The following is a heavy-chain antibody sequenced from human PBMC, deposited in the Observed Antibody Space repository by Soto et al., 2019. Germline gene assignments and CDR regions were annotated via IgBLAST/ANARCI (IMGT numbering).Heavy chain of an antibody. Sequence: GGSLRLSCAASEFTFSKHGMHWVRQAPGKGLEWVAVMSYDGSNEYYADSVKGRFTISRDNSKNTLYLQMNSLRPEDTAVYFCAKGPPLLLIYPVLDSWGQGTLVTVSS. D-gene: IGHD3-10*01. V-gene: IGHV3-30*18. CDR3: AKGPPLLLIYPVLDS. J-gene: IGHJ4*02. CDR1: EFTFSKHG. CDR2: MSYDGSNE.